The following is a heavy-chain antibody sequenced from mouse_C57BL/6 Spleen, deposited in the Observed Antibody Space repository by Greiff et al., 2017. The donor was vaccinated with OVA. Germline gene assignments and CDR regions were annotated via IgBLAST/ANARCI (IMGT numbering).Heavy chain of an antibody. Sequence: EVTLVESGGGLVKPGGSLKLSCAASGFSFSDYGMHWVRQAPEKGLEWVAYISSGSSTIYFADTVKGRFTISRDNAKNTLFLQMTRLRSEDTAMFYCARDDYDWFAYWGQGTLVTVSA. CDR3: ARDDYDWFAY. CDR2: ISSGSSTI. V-gene: IGHV5-17*01. CDR1: GFSFSDYG. J-gene: IGHJ3*01. D-gene: IGHD2-4*01.